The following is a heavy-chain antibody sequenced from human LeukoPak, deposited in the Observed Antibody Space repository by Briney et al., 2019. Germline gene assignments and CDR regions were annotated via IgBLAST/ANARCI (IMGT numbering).Heavy chain of an antibody. CDR2: INHNGNVN. D-gene: IGHD3-16*01. Sequence: GGSLRLSCAASGFTFSSYWMNWARQAPGKGLEWVASINHNGNVNYYVDSVKGRFTISRDNAKNSLYLQMGNLRAEDAAVYFCARGGGLDVWGQGATVTVSS. J-gene: IGHJ6*02. CDR3: ARGGGLDV. CDR1: GFTFSSYW. V-gene: IGHV3-7*03.